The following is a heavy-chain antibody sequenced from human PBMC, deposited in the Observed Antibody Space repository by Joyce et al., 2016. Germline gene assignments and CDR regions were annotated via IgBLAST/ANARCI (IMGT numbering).Heavy chain of an antibody. J-gene: IGHJ4*02. V-gene: IGHV1-46*01. CDR3: ARDLTGSGWYYFDH. CDR1: GYTFTGFY. Sequence: VHLVQSGAEVKEPGASVKVSCKASGYTFTGFYVHWVRQAPGQGLEWMGMINTMSGGTPYAQKFQGRVTLTRDTAANTHYMELTSLTSDDTAVFYCARDLTGSGWYYFDHWGQGTLVTVSS. CDR2: INTMSGGT. D-gene: IGHD6-19*01.